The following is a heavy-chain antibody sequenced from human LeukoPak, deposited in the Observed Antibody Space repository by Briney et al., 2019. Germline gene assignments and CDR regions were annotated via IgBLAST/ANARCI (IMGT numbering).Heavy chain of an antibody. V-gene: IGHV3-23*01. CDR2: ISGSGGST. CDR1: GFTFSSYA. J-gene: IGHJ6*02. Sequence: SGGSLRLSCAASGFTFSSYAMTWFRQAPGKGLEWVSGISGSGGSTYYADSVKGRFTISRDNAKSSLYLQINSLRAEDTAVYYCARALYCSSTNCSYGLDVWGQGTTVTVSS. CDR3: ARALYCSSTNCSYGLDV. D-gene: IGHD2-2*01.